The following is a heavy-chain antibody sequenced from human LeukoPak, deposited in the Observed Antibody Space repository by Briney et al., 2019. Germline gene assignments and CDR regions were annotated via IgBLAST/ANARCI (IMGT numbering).Heavy chain of an antibody. CDR1: GGSISSSSYY. CDR3: ARGRGYWNDFWYFDY. J-gene: IGHJ4*02. D-gene: IGHD1-1*01. CDR2: IYYSGST. Sequence: PSETLSLTCTVSGGSISSSSYYWGWIRQPPGKGLEWIGSIYYSGSTYYNPSLKSRVTISVDTSKNQFSLKLSSVTAADTAVYYCARGRGYWNDFWYFDYWGQGTLVTVSS. V-gene: IGHV4-39*07.